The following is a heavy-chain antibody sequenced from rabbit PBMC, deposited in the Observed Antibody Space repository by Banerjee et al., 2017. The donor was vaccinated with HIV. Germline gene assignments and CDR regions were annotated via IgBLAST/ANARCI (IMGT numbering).Heavy chain of an antibody. CDR2: IYGGSSGST. D-gene: IGHD2-1*01. V-gene: IGHV1S45*01. CDR3: ARDQTGDGVSVHTL. J-gene: IGHJ4*01. Sequence: QEQLVESRGGLVQPGESLTLSCKASGFTISSGYWIDWVRQAPGKGLEWIGCIYGGSSGSTYYANWAKGRFTISKTSSTTVTLQMTSLTGADTATYFCARDQTGDGVSVHTLWGPGTLVTVS. CDR1: GFTISSGYW.